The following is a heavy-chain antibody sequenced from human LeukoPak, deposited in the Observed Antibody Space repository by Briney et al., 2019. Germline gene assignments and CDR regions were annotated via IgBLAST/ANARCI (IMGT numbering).Heavy chain of an antibody. D-gene: IGHD3-22*01. J-gene: IGHJ4*02. Sequence: PGGSLRLSCAASGFTISTYAMHWVRQAPGKGLEWVAVISYDGSDKYYADSVKGRFTISRDNSKKTLYLQMNSLRAEDTAVYYCARGDDTSGYFYCYFDYWGQGTLVTVSS. CDR2: ISYDGSDK. CDR3: ARGDDTSGYFYCYFDY. V-gene: IGHV3-30-3*01. CDR1: GFTISTYA.